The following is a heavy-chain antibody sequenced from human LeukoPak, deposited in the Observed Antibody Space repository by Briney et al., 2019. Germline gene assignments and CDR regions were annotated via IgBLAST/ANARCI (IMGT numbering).Heavy chain of an antibody. D-gene: IGHD2-15*01. CDR1: GFTFDDYA. CDR2: INSDGSTT. V-gene: IGHV3-74*01. Sequence: GRSLRLSCAASGFTFDDYAMHWVRHAPGKGLEWVSGINSDGSTTIYADSVKGRFTISRDNAKNTLYLQMNSLRAEDTAVYYCARVAAPGVYFDYWGRGTLVTVSS. J-gene: IGHJ4*02. CDR3: ARVAAPGVYFDY.